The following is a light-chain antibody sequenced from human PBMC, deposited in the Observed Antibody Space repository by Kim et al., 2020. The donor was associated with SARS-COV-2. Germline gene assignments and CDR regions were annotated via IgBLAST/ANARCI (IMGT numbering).Light chain of an antibody. CDR2: GAS. CDR1: QSGSSSY. Sequence: SPGERATLSCRARQSGSSSYLVGYQHNTGQAPSLLIYGASSRATGIPDRFSGRGSGTDFTLTISRLGPEDFAVYYCQQFGSSPYTFVQGTKLEI. J-gene: IGKJ2*01. V-gene: IGKV3-20*01. CDR3: QQFGSSPYT.